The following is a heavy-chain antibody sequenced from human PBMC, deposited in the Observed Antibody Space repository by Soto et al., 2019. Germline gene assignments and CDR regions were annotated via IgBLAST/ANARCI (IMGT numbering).Heavy chain of an antibody. CDR1: GFTFSTYN. V-gene: IGHV3-48*01. CDR2: ISSSSSTI. CDR3: ARDDYPYYDNSSGYHFDY. J-gene: IGHJ4*02. D-gene: IGHD3-22*01. Sequence: GGSLRLSCAASGFTFSTYNMNWVRQAPGKGLEWVSYISSSSSTIHYADSVKGRFTISRDNAKNSLYLQMNSLRAEDTAVYYCARDDYPYYDNSSGYHFDYWGQGTLVTVPQ.